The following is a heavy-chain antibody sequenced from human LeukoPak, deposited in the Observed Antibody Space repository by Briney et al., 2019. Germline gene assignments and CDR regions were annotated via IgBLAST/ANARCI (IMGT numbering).Heavy chain of an antibody. V-gene: IGHV1-8*03. CDR3: ARDLGGSSWYSK. CDR2: MNPNSGNT. J-gene: IGHJ4*02. CDR1: GYTFTSYD. Sequence: GASVKVSCKASGYTFTSYDINWVRQATGQGLEWMGWMNPNSGNTGYAQKFQGRVTITRNTSISTAYMELSRLRSDDTAVYYCARDLGGSSWYSKWGQGTLVTVSS. D-gene: IGHD6-13*01.